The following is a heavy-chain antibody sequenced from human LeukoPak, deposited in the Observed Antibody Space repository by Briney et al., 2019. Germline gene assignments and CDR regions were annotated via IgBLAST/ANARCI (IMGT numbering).Heavy chain of an antibody. CDR1: GGSISSNSYY. Sequence: PSETLPLTCTVSGGSISSNSYYWGWIRQPPGKGLEWIGSIYYSGSTYYNPSLKSRVTISVDTSKNQFSLKLSSVTAADTAVYYCARQTYYYDSSGYPWGQGTLVTVSS. V-gene: IGHV4-39*01. CDR3: ARQTYYYDSSGYP. CDR2: IYYSGST. D-gene: IGHD3-22*01. J-gene: IGHJ4*02.